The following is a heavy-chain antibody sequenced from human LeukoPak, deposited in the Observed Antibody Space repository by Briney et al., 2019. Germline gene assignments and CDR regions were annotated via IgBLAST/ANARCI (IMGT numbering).Heavy chain of an antibody. J-gene: IGHJ6*03. CDR1: GGTFNSYA. D-gene: IGHD3-10*01. CDR2: ISAYHGST. CDR3: ARAVTIFVNHASGSGAYHYYMDV. Sequence: GASVKVSCKASGGTFNSYAISWVRQAPGQGLEWMGWISAYHGSTNYAQKLLGRVTMTRDTSTNTAYMDLTSLSSDDTAVYYCARAVTIFVNHASGSGAYHYYMDVWGKGTTVTISS. V-gene: IGHV1-18*01.